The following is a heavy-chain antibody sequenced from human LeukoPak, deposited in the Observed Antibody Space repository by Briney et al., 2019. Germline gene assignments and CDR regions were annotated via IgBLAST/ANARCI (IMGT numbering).Heavy chain of an antibody. V-gene: IGHV3-74*01. CDR1: GFPFRHSW. Sequence: GGSLSLSCAASGFPFRHSWMHWVRQAPGQGLVWVSSIEGDGSRTNYADSVKGRFTISRDNAENTLYLQMNSLRGEDTAVYFCARATSGTSYEYWGQGTLVTVSS. J-gene: IGHJ4*02. D-gene: IGHD3-10*01. CDR2: IEGDGSRT. CDR3: ARATSGTSYEY.